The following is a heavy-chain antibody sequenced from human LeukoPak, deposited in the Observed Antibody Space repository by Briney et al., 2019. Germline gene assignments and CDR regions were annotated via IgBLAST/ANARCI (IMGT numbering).Heavy chain of an antibody. CDR1: GYTFTGCY. CDR3: ARAKSSYGVTDY. J-gene: IGHJ4*02. D-gene: IGHD4-17*01. V-gene: IGHV1-2*06. CDR2: INPNSGGT. Sequence: ASVKVSCKASGYTFTGCYMHWVRQAPGQGLEWMGRINPNSGGTNYAQKFQGRVTMTRDTSISTAYMELSRLRSDDTAVYYCARAKSSYGVTDYWGQGTLVTVSS.